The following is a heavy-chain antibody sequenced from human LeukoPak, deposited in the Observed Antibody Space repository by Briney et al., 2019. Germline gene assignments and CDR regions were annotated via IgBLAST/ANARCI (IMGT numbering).Heavy chain of an antibody. CDR1: GGTFSSYA. CDR2: IIPIFGTA. Sequence: ASVKVSCKASGGTFSSYAISWVQQAPGQGLEWMGGIIPIFGTANYAQKFQGRATITADESTSTAYMELSSLRSEDTAVYYCARDTPINWFDPWGQGTLVTVSS. CDR3: ARDTPINWFDP. V-gene: IGHV1-69*01. J-gene: IGHJ5*02.